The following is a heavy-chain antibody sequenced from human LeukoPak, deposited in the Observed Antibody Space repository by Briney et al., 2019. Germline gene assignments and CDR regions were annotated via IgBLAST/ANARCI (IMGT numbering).Heavy chain of an antibody. V-gene: IGHV3-23*01. CDR3: AKLVTHFDY. J-gene: IGHJ4*02. CDR2: ISGSGGNT. CDR1: GFTFSSYA. D-gene: IGHD4-23*01. Sequence: PGGSLRLSCAASGFTFSSYAMGWVRQAPGKGQEWVSSISGSGGNTYYAHSVKGRLTNSKDNSKNTLYMQMNSRTPEARALYYWAKLVTHFDYWGQGTLVSVSS.